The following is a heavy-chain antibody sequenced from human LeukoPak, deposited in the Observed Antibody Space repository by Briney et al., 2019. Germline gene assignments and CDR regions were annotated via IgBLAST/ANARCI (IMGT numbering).Heavy chain of an antibody. Sequence: SETLSLTCGVYGGSFSGYYWSWIRQPPGKGLEWIGEINHSGSTNYNPPLKSRVTISVDTSKNQFSLKLSSVTAADTAVYYCARGYYDSSGYIVWGQGTLVTVSS. V-gene: IGHV4-34*01. CDR2: INHSGST. D-gene: IGHD3-22*01. CDR3: ARGYYDSSGYIV. CDR1: GGSFSGYY. J-gene: IGHJ4*02.